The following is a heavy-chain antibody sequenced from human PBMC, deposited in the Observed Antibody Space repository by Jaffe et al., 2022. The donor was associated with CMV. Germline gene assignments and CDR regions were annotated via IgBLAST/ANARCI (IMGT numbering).Heavy chain of an antibody. CDR1: GFTFGDYA. Sequence: EVQLVESGGGLVKPGRSLRLSCTASGFTFGDYAMSWFRQAPGKGLEWVGFIRSKAYGGTTEYAASVKGRFTISRDDSKSIAYLQMNSLKTEDTAVYYCTRDHKQWVAAPDYWGQGTLVTVSS. CDR2: IRSKAYGGTT. J-gene: IGHJ4*02. CDR3: TRDHKQWVAAPDY. D-gene: IGHD6-6*01. V-gene: IGHV3-49*05.